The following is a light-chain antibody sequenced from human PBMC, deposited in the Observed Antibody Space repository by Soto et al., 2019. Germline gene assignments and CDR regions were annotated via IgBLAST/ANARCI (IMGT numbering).Light chain of an antibody. J-gene: IGKJ2*01. Sequence: EIVLTQSPATLSLSPGERATLSCRASQSVSSYLVWYQQKPGQGPRLLIYDASTRATGIPARFSGSGSGTEFTLTISSLQSEDFAVYYCQRYNNWPPYTFGQGTKVDIK. CDR2: DAS. CDR3: QRYNNWPPYT. CDR1: QSVSSY. V-gene: IGKV3-15*01.